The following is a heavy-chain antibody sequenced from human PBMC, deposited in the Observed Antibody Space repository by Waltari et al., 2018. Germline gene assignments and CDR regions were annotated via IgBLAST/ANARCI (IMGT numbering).Heavy chain of an antibody. V-gene: IGHV3-23*01. D-gene: IGHD6-19*01. J-gene: IGHJ4*02. CDR1: DFIFSDYA. CDR2: ISSTGGNT. Sequence: ELQVLESGGGLMQPGDSLSISCAASDFIFSDYAIGWVRQAPGRALEGVSSISSTGGNTRYADSVKGRFTVSRDNSKNVVFLQMNSLRDEDTALYFCAKGKSSSGWYGGYDQWGQGTLVSVSS. CDR3: AKGKSSSGWYGGYDQ.